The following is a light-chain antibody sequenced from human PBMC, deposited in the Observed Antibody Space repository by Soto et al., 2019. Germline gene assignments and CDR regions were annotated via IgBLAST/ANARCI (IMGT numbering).Light chain of an antibody. V-gene: IGKV3-15*01. CDR2: RTS. CDR1: QTINKN. CDR3: QQRSNWHPIT. Sequence: ETLMTQSPATLSVSPGERATLSCRAGQTINKNLAWYQQKPGQAPRLLMFRTSTRATGVPARFSVSGSGTEFTFTISSLEHEDFAVYYCQQRSNWHPITFGQGTRLEIK. J-gene: IGKJ5*01.